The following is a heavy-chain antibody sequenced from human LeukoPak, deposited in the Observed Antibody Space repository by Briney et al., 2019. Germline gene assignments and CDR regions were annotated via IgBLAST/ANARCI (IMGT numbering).Heavy chain of an antibody. CDR2: ISSGSTYI. D-gene: IGHD5-18*01. CDR3: ARANTNGCTYGNFDY. J-gene: IGHJ4*02. V-gene: IGHV3-21*01. Sequence: GGSLRLSCAASGFTFSIYSMDWVRQAPGKGLEWVSSISSGSTYIYYADSVKGRFTISRDDARGSLFLQMNSLRAEDTAVYYCARANTNGCTYGNFDYWGQGTLVTVSS. CDR1: GFTFSIYS.